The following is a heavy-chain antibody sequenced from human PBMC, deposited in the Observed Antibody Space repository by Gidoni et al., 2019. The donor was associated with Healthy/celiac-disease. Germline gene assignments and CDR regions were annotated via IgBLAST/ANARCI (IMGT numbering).Heavy chain of an antibody. CDR3: ASSGARDIEYYFDY. J-gene: IGHJ4*02. V-gene: IGHV3-53*01. CDR1: GFTVSSNY. CDR2: IYSGGST. D-gene: IGHD3-16*02. Sequence: EVQLVESGGGLIQPGGSLRLSCSASGFTVSSNYMSWVRQAPGKGLEWVSVIYSGGSTYYADSVKGRFTISRDNSKNTLYLQMNSLRAEDTAVYYCASSGARDIEYYFDYWGQGTLVTVSS.